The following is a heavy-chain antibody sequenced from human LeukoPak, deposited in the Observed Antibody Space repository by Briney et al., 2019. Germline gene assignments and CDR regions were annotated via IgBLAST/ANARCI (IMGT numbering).Heavy chain of an antibody. D-gene: IGHD3-22*01. CDR2: IKQDGSEK. J-gene: IGHJ4*02. V-gene: IGHV3-7*01. CDR1: GFTFSSYW. CDR3: ARLLCYDSRGYNY. Sequence: TGGSLRLSCAASGFTFSSYWMSWVRQAPGKGLEWVANIKQDGSEKYYVDSVKGRFTISRDNAKNSLYLQMNSLRAEDTAVYYCARLLCYDSRGYNYWGQGTLVTVSS.